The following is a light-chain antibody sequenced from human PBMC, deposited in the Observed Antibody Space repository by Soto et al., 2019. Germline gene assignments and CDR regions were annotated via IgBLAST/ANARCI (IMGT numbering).Light chain of an antibody. CDR2: DVS. CDR1: SSDVGDYNY. J-gene: IGLJ1*01. V-gene: IGLV2-14*01. CDR3: SSYTSSSTLV. Sequence: QCVLTQPASVSGAAGQGITISCTGTSSDVGDYNYVSWYQQHPGKAPKVMIYDVSNRPSGVSNRFSGSKSGNTASLTISGLQAEDEADYYCSSYTSSSTLVFGTGTKVTVL.